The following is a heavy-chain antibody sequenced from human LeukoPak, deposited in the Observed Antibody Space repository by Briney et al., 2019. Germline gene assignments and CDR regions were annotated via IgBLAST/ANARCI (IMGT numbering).Heavy chain of an antibody. CDR3: AKDKGFNYMDV. Sequence: GGSLRLSCAASGFTFSSYGMHWVRQAPGKGLEWVAVISYDGSNKYYADSVKGRFTISRDNSKNTLDLEMNSLRAEDTAMYYCAKDKGFNYMDVWGKGTTVTISS. V-gene: IGHV3-30*18. CDR2: ISYDGSNK. J-gene: IGHJ6*03. D-gene: IGHD3-3*01. CDR1: GFTFSSYG.